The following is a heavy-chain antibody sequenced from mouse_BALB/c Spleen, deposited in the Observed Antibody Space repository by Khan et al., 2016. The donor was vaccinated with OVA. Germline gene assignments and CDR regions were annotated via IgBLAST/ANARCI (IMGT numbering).Heavy chain of an antibody. Sequence: EVELVESGGALVKPGGSLKLSCAASGFTFSTYAMSWVRQTPEKRLEWVATISSDGDYTYYPDNMTGRFTISRDNAKNTLYLQMSSLRSEDTAMYYCARSPYGNFAYWGQGTLVTVSA. CDR3: ARSPYGNFAY. CDR1: GFTFSTYA. V-gene: IGHV5-9-3*01. D-gene: IGHD2-1*01. CDR2: ISSDGDYT. J-gene: IGHJ3*01.